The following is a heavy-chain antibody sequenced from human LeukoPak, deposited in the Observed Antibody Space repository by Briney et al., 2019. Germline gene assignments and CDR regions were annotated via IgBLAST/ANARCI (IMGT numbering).Heavy chain of an antibody. CDR1: GFTFSNAW. J-gene: IGHJ4*02. V-gene: IGHV3-15*01. Sequence: PGGSLRLSCAASGFTFSNAWMSWVRQAPGKGLEWVGRIKSKTDGGTTDYAAPVKGRFTISRDDSKNTLYLQMNSLKTEDTAVYYCTTDLPPYCGGDCYSFDSWGQGSLVTVSS. CDR2: IKSKTDGGTT. D-gene: IGHD2-21*02. CDR3: TTDLPPYCGGDCYSFDS.